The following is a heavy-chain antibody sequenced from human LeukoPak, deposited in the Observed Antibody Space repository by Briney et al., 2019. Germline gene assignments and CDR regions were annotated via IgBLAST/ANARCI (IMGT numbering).Heavy chain of an antibody. CDR3: ARDLYGDYDY. D-gene: IGHD4-17*01. CDR2: INPNSGGT. Sequence: ASVKVSCKASGGTFSSYAISWVRRAPGQGLEWMGRINPNSGGTNYAQKFQGRVTMTRDTSISTAYMELSRLRSDDTAVYYCARDLYGDYDYWGQGTLVTVSS. V-gene: IGHV1-2*06. J-gene: IGHJ4*02. CDR1: GGTFSSYA.